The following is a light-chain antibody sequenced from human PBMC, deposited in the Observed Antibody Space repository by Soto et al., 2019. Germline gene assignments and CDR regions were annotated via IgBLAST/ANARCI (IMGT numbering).Light chain of an antibody. CDR3: MLYMGSGTWV. CDR1: SGSVSPTYY. J-gene: IGLJ3*02. CDR2: STD. Sequence: QTVVTQEPSFSVSPGGTVTLTCGLSSGSVSPTYYPSWYQQTPGQAPRTLIYSTDTRSSGVPDRFSGSIVGNKAALTITGAQADDESDYYCMLYMGSGTWVFGGGTKLTVL. V-gene: IGLV8-61*01.